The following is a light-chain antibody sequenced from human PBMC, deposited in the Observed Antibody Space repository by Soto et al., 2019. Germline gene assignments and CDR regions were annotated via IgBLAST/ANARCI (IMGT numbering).Light chain of an antibody. CDR3: QQLNSYPLT. CDR1: QGISSY. V-gene: IGKV1-9*01. CDR2: AAS. J-gene: IGKJ4*01. Sequence: IQLTQSPSSLSASVGDRVTITCRASQGISSYLDWYQQKPGKAPKLLIYAASSLQSGVPSRFSGSGSGTDVTLTISSLQPEDFATYYCQQLNSYPLTFGGGTKVEI.